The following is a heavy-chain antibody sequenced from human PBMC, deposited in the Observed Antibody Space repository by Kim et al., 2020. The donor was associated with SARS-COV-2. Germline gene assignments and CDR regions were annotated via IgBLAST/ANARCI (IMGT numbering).Heavy chain of an antibody. CDR2: IIPIFGTA. CDR3: AREAIYCGGGCYSTYYFDY. CDR1: GGTFSSYA. J-gene: IGHJ4*01. Sequence: SVKVSCKASGGTFSSYAISWVRQAPGQGLEWMGGIIPIFGTANYAQKFHGRVTITADKSTSTDYMELSSLRSEDTAVYYCAREAIYCGGGCYSTYYFDY. V-gene: IGHV1-69*06. D-gene: IGHD2-21*02.